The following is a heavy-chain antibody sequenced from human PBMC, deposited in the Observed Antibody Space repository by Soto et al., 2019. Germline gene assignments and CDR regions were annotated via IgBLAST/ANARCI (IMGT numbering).Heavy chain of an antibody. Sequence: QVQLVESGGGVVQPGRSLRLSCAASGFTFSSYGLTGSGQAPGKGRGGVAVIWYDGSNKNYADSVKGRFTISRDNSKNTLYLQMNSLRAEDTAVYYCARGGDGYNSSRPFDYWGQGTLVTVSS. CDR2: IWYDGSNK. J-gene: IGHJ4*02. D-gene: IGHD5-12*01. CDR1: GFTFSSYG. CDR3: ARGGDGYNSSRPFDY. V-gene: IGHV3-33*01.